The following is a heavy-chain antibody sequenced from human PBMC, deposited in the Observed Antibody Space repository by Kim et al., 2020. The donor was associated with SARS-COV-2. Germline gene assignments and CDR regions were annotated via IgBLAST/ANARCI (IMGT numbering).Heavy chain of an antibody. J-gene: IGHJ6*02. V-gene: IGHV4-61*01. CDR2: IYYSGST. D-gene: IGHD2-15*01. CDR3: ARGVVVAAPNGRDYYYGMDV. CDR1: GGSVSSGSYY. Sequence: SETLSLTCTVSGGSVSSGSYYWSWIRQPPGKGLEWIGYIYYSGSTNYNPSLKSRVTISVDTSKNQFSLKLSSVTAADTAVYYCARGVVVAAPNGRDYYYGMDVWGQGTTVTVSS.